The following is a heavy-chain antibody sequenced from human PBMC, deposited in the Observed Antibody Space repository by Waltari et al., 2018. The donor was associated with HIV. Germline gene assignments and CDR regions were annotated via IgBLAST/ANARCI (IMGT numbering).Heavy chain of an antibody. CDR3: ARDRRAVTGSYYYGMDV. J-gene: IGHJ6*02. CDR2: INAKSDGT. Sequence: QVQLVQSGAEVKKPGASVKVSCKASGYNFTGYYMHWVRQAPGQGLEWMGGINAKSDGTNYAQRVQCRVTMTRDTSTSTAYMELSSLRADDTALYYCARDRRAVTGSYYYGMDVWGQGTTVTVSS. D-gene: IGHD6-19*01. CDR1: GYNFTGYY. V-gene: IGHV1-2*02.